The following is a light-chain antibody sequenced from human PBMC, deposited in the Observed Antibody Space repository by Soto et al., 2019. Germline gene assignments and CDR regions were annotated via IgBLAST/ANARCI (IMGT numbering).Light chain of an antibody. J-gene: IGKJ4*01. CDR3: QQFSSYPLT. V-gene: IGKV3-20*01. CDR2: GTS. Sequence: EIVVTQPPATLSLSPGERATLSCRASQSVGSTYLGWYQQQPGQPPRLLMSGTSNRATGTPDRFSGSGSGTDFTLTISRLEPADFAVYYCQQFSSYPLTFGGGTKVDI. CDR1: QSVGSTY.